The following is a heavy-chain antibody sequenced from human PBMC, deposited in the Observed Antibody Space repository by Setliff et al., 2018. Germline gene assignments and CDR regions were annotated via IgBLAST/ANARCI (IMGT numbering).Heavy chain of an antibody. Sequence: SETLSLTCTVSGGSINYYYWSWIRQPPGKGLEWIGYVYSNGLTHNNPSLKSRVTISIDTSKNQYSLKLSSVTAADTAVYYCVRAVVIRGSKPLDSWGQGTLVTVSS. CDR2: VYSNGLT. CDR1: GGSINYYY. J-gene: IGHJ4*02. CDR3: VRAVVIRGSKPLDS. V-gene: IGHV4-59*01. D-gene: IGHD3-10*01.